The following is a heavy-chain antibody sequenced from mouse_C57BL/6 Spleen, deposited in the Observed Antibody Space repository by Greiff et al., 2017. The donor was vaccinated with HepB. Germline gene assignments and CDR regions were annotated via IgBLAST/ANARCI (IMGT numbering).Heavy chain of an antibody. Sequence: DVQLQESEGGLVQPGSSMKLSCTASGFTFSDYYMAWVRQVPEKGLEWVANINYDGSSTYYLDSLKSRFIISRDNAKNILYLQMSSLKSEDTATYYCARGGWGGYFDYLGQGTTLTVSS. CDR2: INYDGSST. J-gene: IGHJ2*01. CDR3: ARGGWGGYFDY. CDR1: GFTFSDYY. D-gene: IGHD2-3*01. V-gene: IGHV5-16*01.